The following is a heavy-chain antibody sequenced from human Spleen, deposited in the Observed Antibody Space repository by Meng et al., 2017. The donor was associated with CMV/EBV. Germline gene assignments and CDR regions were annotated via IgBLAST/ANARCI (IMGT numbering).Heavy chain of an antibody. V-gene: IGHV3-23*01. CDR3: AKDRSLVV. CDR2: ISGSGNNA. J-gene: IGHJ6*02. CDR1: GFTFSSFA. Sequence: GGSLRLSCAASGFTFSSFAMTWIRQAPGKGLEWVSAISGSGNNAYYADSVKGRFTMSRDNSKNTLYLQMNSLRAEDTAVYYCAKDRSLVVWGQGTTVTISS.